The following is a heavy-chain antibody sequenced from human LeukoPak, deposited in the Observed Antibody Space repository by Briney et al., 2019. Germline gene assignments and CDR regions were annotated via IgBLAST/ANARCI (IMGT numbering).Heavy chain of an antibody. D-gene: IGHD3-22*01. CDR3: ARAIYDSSGLTNWFDP. V-gene: IGHV4-34*01. Sequence: SETLSLTCAVYGGSFSGYYWSWIRQPPGKGLEWIGEINHSGSTYYNPSLKSRVTISVDTSKNQFSLKLSSVTAADTAVYYCARAIYDSSGLTNWFDPWGQGTLVTVSS. CDR1: GGSFSGYY. J-gene: IGHJ5*02. CDR2: INHSGST.